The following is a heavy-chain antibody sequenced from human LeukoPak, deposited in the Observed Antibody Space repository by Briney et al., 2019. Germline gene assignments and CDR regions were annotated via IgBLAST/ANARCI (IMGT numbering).Heavy chain of an antibody. D-gene: IGHD5-24*01. J-gene: IGHJ4*02. V-gene: IGHV1-69*13. CDR3: AGGLEMATTPIRYYFDY. CDR2: IIPIFGTA. Sequence: SVKVSCKASGGTFSSYAISWVRQAPGQGLEWMGGIIPIFGTANYAQKFQGRVTITADESTSTAYMELSSLRSEDTAVYYCAGGLEMATTPIRYYFDYWGQGTLVTVSS. CDR1: GGTFSSYA.